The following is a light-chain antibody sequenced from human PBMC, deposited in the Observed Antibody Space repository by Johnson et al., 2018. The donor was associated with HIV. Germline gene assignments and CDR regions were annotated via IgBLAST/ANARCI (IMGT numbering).Light chain of an antibody. CDR2: DNN. CDR1: SSNIGNNY. Sequence: QYALTQPPSVSAAPGQKVTISCSGSSSNIGNNYVSWYQQLPGTAPKLLIYDNNKRPSGIPDRFSGSKSGTSATLGITGLQTVDEADYYCGTWDSSLSAGRYVFGTGTKVTVL. J-gene: IGLJ1*01. CDR3: GTWDSSLSAGRYV. V-gene: IGLV1-51*01.